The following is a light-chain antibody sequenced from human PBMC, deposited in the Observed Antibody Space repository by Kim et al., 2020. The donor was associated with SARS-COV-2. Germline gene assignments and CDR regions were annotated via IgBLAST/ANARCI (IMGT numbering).Light chain of an antibody. CDR1: QGIASW. CDR3: QKSNNFPIT. V-gene: IGKV1-12*01. J-gene: IGKJ5*01. Sequence: DVQMTQSPSSVSASIGARVTITCRASQGIASWLAWYQQKPGKAPKLLIYAASGLQDGVPSRFSGSGSGTDFTLTISSLQPEDFATYYCQKSNNFPITFGQGTRLEIK. CDR2: AAS.